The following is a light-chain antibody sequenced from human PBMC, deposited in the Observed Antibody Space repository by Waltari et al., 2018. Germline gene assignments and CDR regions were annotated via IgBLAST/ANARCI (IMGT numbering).Light chain of an antibody. CDR2: EDN. V-gene: IGLV3-1*01. Sequence: SYELTQPPSVSVSPGQTASITCFGDKLGDKYVSWYQQKTGQAPVLVIYEDNKRPSGIPERCSGSNSGNSSTLTISGTQAMDEADYYCQAWDSSTVVFGGGTKLTVL. CDR3: QAWDSSTVV. J-gene: IGLJ2*01. CDR1: KLGDKY.